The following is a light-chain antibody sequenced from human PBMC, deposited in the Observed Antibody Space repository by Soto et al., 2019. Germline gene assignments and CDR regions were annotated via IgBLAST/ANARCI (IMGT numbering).Light chain of an antibody. Sequence: RRSQGRLSFAQGKRATFAFRASQTGSRNLAWYQQRPGQAPRLLIYDISNRATGVPARFSGSGSETEFTLPFRSLQCEDFAVYVCPQYDDWRSFGEGTRLEIK. J-gene: IGKJ5*01. CDR2: DIS. CDR3: PQYDDWRS. CDR1: QTGSRN. V-gene: IGKV3-15*01.